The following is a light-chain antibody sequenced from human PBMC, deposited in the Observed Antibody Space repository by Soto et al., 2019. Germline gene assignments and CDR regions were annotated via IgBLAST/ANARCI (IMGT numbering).Light chain of an antibody. CDR1: SSDVGGYNY. V-gene: IGLV2-14*01. CDR2: DVS. CDR3: SSYTSSSTTG. J-gene: IGLJ1*01. Sequence: QSALTQPASVSGSPGQSITISCTGTSSDVGGYNYVSWYQQHPGKAHKLMIYDVSNRPSGVSNRFSGSKSGNTASLTISGLQAEDEADYYCSSYTSSSTTGFGTGTKVTVL.